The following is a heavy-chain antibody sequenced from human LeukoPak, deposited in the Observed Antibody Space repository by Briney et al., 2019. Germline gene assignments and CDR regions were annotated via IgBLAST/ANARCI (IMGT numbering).Heavy chain of an antibody. CDR3: ARAKNYFTSGSYRRDFDY. CDR1: GFTFSTYS. V-gene: IGHV3-23*01. CDR2: ISGSGGST. J-gene: IGHJ4*02. Sequence: PGGSLRLSCAASGFTFSTYSMSWVRQAPGKGLEWVSAISGSGGSTYYADSVKGRFTISRDNSKNTLYLQMNSLRAEDTAVYYCARAKNYFTSGSYRRDFDYWGQGTLVDVSS. D-gene: IGHD3-10*01.